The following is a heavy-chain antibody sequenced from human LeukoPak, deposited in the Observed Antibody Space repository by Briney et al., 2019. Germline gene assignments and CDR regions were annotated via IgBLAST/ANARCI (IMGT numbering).Heavy chain of an antibody. CDR2: IFSDNT. V-gene: IGHV3-53*01. CDR3: ARDLSGGYCSGGSCAGPDAFDI. D-gene: IGHD2-15*01. Sequence: GGSLRLSCTVSGFTVSSNSMSWVGQAPGKGLEWVSFIFSDNTHYADSVNGRFTISRDNSKNTLYLQMNSLRAEGTAVYYCARDLSGGYCSGGSCAGPDAFDIWGQGTMVTVSS. CDR1: GFTVSSNS. J-gene: IGHJ3*02.